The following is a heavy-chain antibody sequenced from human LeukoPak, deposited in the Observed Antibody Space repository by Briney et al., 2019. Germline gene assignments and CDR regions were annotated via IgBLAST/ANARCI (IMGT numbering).Heavy chain of an antibody. J-gene: IGHJ4*02. CDR1: GGTFSSYS. Sequence: SVNVSCKASGGTFSSYSISWVRQARGKGLEWMGGIIPIFGTANYAQKFQGRVTITADESTSTAYMELSSLRSEDTAVYYCARETAAGTFGYWGQGTLVTVSS. CDR2: IIPIFGTA. CDR3: ARETAAGTFGY. D-gene: IGHD6-13*01. V-gene: IGHV1-69*01.